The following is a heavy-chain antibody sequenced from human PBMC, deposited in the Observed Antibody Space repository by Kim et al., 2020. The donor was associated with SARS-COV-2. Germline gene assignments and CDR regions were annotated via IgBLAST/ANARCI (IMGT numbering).Heavy chain of an antibody. Sequence: GGSLRLSCAASGFTFSSYAMHWVRQAPGKGLEWVAVISYDGSNKYYADSVKGRFTISRDNSKNTLYLQMNSLRAEDTAVYYCASSITMVREPNYWGQGTLVTVSS. CDR2: ISYDGSNK. V-gene: IGHV3-30*04. CDR3: ASSITMVREPNY. J-gene: IGHJ4*02. CDR1: GFTFSSYA. D-gene: IGHD3-10*01.